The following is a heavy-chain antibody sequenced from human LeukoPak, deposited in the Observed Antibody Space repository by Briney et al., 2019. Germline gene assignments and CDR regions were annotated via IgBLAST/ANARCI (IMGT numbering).Heavy chain of an antibody. Sequence: SETLSLTCAVYGGSFSGYYWSWIRQPPGKGLEWIGEINHSGSTNYNPSLKSRVTISVDTSENQFSLKLSSVTAADTAVYYCARGQSGGTYDILTGFSDWGQGTLVTVSS. V-gene: IGHV4-34*01. D-gene: IGHD3-9*01. CDR1: GGSFSGYY. CDR2: INHSGST. J-gene: IGHJ4*02. CDR3: ARGQSGGTYDILTGFSD.